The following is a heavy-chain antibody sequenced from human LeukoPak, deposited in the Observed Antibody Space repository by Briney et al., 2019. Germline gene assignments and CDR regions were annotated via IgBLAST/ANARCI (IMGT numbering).Heavy chain of an antibody. CDR3: ARTLLWFGETYGLDV. D-gene: IGHD3-10*01. V-gene: IGHV3-21*01. J-gene: IGHJ6*02. CDR2: ISSTSNYI. Sequence: GGSLRLSCAASGFTFSSYIMNWVRQAPGKGLEWVSSISSTSNYIYYTDSVKGRFTISRDNAKNSLYLQVNSLRAEDTAVYYCARTLLWFGETYGLDVWGQGTTVTVSS. CDR1: GFTFSSYI.